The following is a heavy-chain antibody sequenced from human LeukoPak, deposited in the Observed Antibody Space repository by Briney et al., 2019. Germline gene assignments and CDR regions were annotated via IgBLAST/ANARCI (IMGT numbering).Heavy chain of an antibody. D-gene: IGHD6-13*01. Sequence: PSQTLSLTCTVSGGSISSGGYYWSWIRQPPGKGLEWIGYIYHSGSTYYNPSLKSRVTISVDRSKNQFSLKLSSVTAADTAMYYCARGTAAAGSFDYWGQGTLVTVSS. CDR3: ARGTAAAGSFDY. CDR1: GGSISSGGYY. J-gene: IGHJ4*02. V-gene: IGHV4-30-2*01. CDR2: IYHSGST.